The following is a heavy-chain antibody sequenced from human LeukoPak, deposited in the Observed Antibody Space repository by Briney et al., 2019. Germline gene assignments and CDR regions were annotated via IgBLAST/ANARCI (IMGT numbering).Heavy chain of an antibody. V-gene: IGHV3-15*01. CDR1: GFIFSNAW. D-gene: IGHD6-19*01. J-gene: IGHJ2*01. Sequence: PGGSLRLSCAASGFIFSNAWMSWVRQAPGKGLEWVGRIKSKTDGGTTDYAAPVKGRFTISRDDSKNTLYLQMNSLRAEDTAVYYCARDQGQWLVPRYFDLWGRGTLVTVSS. CDR3: ARDQGQWLVPRYFDL. CDR2: IKSKTDGGTT.